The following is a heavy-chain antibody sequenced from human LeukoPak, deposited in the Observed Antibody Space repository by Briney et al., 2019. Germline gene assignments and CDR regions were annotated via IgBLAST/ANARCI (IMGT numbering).Heavy chain of an antibody. CDR3: ARAEPDPRRRRDGYSPYYYYGMDV. D-gene: IGHD5-24*01. CDR2: IYYSGST. Sequence: PSETLSLTCTVSGGSISSYYWSWIRQPPGKGLEWIGYIYYSGSTNYNPSLKSRVTISVDTSKNQFSLKLSSVTAADTAVYYCARAEPDPRRRRDGYSPYYYYGMDVWGQGTTVTASS. CDR1: GGSISSYY. J-gene: IGHJ6*02. V-gene: IGHV4-59*08.